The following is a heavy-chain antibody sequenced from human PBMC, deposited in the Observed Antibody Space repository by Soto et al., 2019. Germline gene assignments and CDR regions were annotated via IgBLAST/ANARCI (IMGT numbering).Heavy chain of an antibody. D-gene: IGHD3-10*01. CDR3: ARNPRDYGSGSYPRRWFDP. CDR1: GGSISVYY. CDR2: IFHSGST. V-gene: IGHV4-59*01. Sequence: SETLSLTCSVSGGSISVYYWSWIRQPPGKGLEWIGQIFHSGSTNCNPSLKSRVTISVDTSKNQFSLNLNSVTAADTAVYYCARNPRDYGSGSYPRRWFDPWGQGTLVTVS. J-gene: IGHJ5*02.